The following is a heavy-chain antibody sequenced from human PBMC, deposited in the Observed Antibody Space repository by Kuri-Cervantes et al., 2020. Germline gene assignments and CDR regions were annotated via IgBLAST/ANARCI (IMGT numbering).Heavy chain of an antibody. CDR1: GYTFTSYA. CDR2: INAGNGNT. Sequence: ASVKVSCKASGYTFTSYAMHWVRQAPGQRLGWMGWINAGNGNTKYSQKFQGRVTITRDTSASTAYMELSSLRSEDTAVYYCARELPIGWNYAGYYMDVWGKGTTVTVSS. CDR3: ARELPIGWNYAGYYMDV. J-gene: IGHJ6*03. V-gene: IGHV1-3*01. D-gene: IGHD1-7*01.